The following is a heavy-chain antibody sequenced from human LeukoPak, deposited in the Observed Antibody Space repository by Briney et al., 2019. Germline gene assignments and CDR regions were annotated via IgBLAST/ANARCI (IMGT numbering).Heavy chain of an antibody. J-gene: IGHJ3*02. CDR1: GFTFSSYA. CDR3: ARDWSGDAFDI. V-gene: IGHV3-23*01. Sequence: GGSLRLSCAASGFTFSSYAMSWVRQAPGKGPEWVSAISGSGGSTYYADSVKGRFTISRDNAKNSLYLQMNSLRAEDTAVYYCARDWSGDAFDIWGQGTMVTVSS. CDR2: ISGSGGST.